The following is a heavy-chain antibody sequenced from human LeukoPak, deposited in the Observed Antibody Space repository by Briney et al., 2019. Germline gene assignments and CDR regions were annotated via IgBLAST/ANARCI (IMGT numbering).Heavy chain of an antibody. CDR1: GGSFSGYY. Sequence: SETLSLTCAVYGGSFSGYYWSWIRQPPGKGLEWIGEINHSGSTNYNPSLKSRVTISVDTSKNQFSLKLSSATAADTAVYYCASSLIAAAGRSFDYWGQGTLVTVSS. CDR3: ASSLIAAAGRSFDY. J-gene: IGHJ4*02. CDR2: INHSGST. V-gene: IGHV4-34*01. D-gene: IGHD6-13*01.